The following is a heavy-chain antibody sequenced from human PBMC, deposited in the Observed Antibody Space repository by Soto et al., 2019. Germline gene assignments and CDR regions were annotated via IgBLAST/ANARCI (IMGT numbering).Heavy chain of an antibody. CDR3: ASPKIAFYNWFDP. V-gene: IGHV4-39*01. D-gene: IGHD3-3*02. CDR2: IYYSGST. Sequence: SETLSLTCTVSGGYISSSSFHWGWIRQPPGKGLEWIGSIYYSGSTYYNPSLKSRVTISVDTSKNQFSLKLSSVTAADTAVYYCASPKIAFYNWFDPWGQGTLVTV. CDR1: GGYISSSSFH. J-gene: IGHJ5*02.